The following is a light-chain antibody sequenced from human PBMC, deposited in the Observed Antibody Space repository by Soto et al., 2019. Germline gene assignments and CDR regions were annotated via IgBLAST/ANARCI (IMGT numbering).Light chain of an antibody. V-gene: IGKV1-39*01. CDR2: AAS. CDR1: QNINNK. Sequence: DLQMTQSPSSLSASVGDRVTITCRASQNINNKLNWYQQQPGKAPKLLIYAASTLQSGVPSRFSGSGSGTDFTLTIISLQPDDFATYYCQQSDSVPRTFGQGTKVEIK. CDR3: QQSDSVPRT. J-gene: IGKJ1*01.